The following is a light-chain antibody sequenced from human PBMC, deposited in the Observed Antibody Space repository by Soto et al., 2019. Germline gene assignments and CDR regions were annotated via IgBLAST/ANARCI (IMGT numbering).Light chain of an antibody. J-gene: IGKJ1*01. CDR1: QSVSSSY. Sequence: EIVMTQSPATLSLSPGERATLSCRASQSVSSSYLSWYQQKPGQAPRLLIYGASTRATGIPARFSGSGSGTDFTLTISSLQPEDFAVYYCQHTGTFGQGTKVELK. CDR2: GAS. CDR3: QHTGT. V-gene: IGKV3D-7*01.